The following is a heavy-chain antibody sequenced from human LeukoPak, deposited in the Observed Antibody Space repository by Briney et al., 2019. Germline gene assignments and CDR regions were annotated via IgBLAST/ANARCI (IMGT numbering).Heavy chain of an antibody. CDR2: IYTSGST. J-gene: IGHJ5*02. Sequence: PSQTLSLTCTVSGGSISSGDYYWSWIRQPAGKGLEWIGRIYTSGSTNYNPSLKSRVTMSVDTSKNQFSLKLSSVTAADTAVYYCARDLQRLGFDPWGQGTLVTVSS. V-gene: IGHV4-61*02. CDR3: ARDLQRLGFDP. CDR1: GGSISSGDYY. D-gene: IGHD3-3*01.